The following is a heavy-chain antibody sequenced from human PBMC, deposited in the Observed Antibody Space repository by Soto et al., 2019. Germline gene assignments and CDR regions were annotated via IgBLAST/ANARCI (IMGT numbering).Heavy chain of an antibody. CDR3: ASGIDFYYAMDV. V-gene: IGHV4-38-2*01. Sequence: PSETLSLTCAVSGYSISSGYYWGWIRQPPGKGLEWIGSIYHSGSTYYNASLKSRVTISVDTSKNQFSLKLTSVTDAVTAVYYCASGIDFYYAMDVWGQGTTVTVSS. CDR1: GYSISSGYY. J-gene: IGHJ6*01. CDR2: IYHSGST.